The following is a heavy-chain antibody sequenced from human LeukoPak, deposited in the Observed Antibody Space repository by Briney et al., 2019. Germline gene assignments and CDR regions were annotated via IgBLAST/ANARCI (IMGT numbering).Heavy chain of an antibody. Sequence: GGSLRLSCAASGFTFSSYWMHWVRQAPGNGLVWVSRINSDGSSTSYADSVKRRFTISRDNAKNTLYLQMNSLRAEDTAVYYCARSGYGSGSYYPPNWFDPWGQGTLVTVSS. CDR3: ARSGYGSGSYYPPNWFDP. CDR1: GFTFSSYW. D-gene: IGHD3-10*01. J-gene: IGHJ5*02. CDR2: INSDGSST. V-gene: IGHV3-74*01.